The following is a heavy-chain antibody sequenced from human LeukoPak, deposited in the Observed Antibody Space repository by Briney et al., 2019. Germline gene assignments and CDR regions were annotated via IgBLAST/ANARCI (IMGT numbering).Heavy chain of an antibody. CDR1: GYTFTSYA. J-gene: IGHJ5*02. V-gene: IGHV1-69*04. CDR3: ARGSFYCSSTSCYWFDP. CDR2: IIPILGIA. Sequence: GASVKVSCKASGYTFTSYAISWVRQAPGQGLEWMGRIIPILGIANYAQKFQGRVTITADKSTSTAYMELSSLRSEDTAVYYCARGSFYCSSTSCYWFDPWGQGTLVTVSS. D-gene: IGHD2-2*01.